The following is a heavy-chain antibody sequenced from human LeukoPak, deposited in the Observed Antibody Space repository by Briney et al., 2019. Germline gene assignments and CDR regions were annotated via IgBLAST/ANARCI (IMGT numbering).Heavy chain of an antibody. CDR1: GGSISSGDYY. J-gene: IGHJ3*02. V-gene: IGHV4-30-4*01. D-gene: IGHD6-13*01. Sequence: SQTLSLTCTVSGGSISSGDYYWSWIRQPPGKGLEWIGYSYYTGSTYYNPSLKSRVSISVDTSKNQFSLKLSSVTAADTAVYYCARGGIAAAGLDAFDIWGQGTMVTVSS. CDR2: SYYTGST. CDR3: ARGGIAAAGLDAFDI.